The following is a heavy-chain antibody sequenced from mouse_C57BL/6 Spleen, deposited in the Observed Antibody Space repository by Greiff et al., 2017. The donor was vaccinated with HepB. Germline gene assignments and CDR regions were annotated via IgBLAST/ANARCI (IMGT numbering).Heavy chain of an antibody. Sequence: QVQLKQPGAELVKPGASVKLSCKASGYTFTSYWMQWVKQRPGQGLEWIGEIDPSDSYTNYNQKFKGKATLTVDTSSSTAYMQLSSLTSEDSAVYYCALTGLFDYWGQGTTLTVSS. CDR1: GYTFTSYW. J-gene: IGHJ2*01. CDR2: IDPSDSYT. CDR3: ALTGLFDY. V-gene: IGHV1-50*01. D-gene: IGHD4-1*01.